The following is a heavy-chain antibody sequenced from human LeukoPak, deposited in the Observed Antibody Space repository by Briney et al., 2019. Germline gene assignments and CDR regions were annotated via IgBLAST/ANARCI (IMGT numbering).Heavy chain of an antibody. D-gene: IGHD2-15*01. CDR3: ARVRCSGGSCLYDY. CDR2: INPNSGGT. Sequence: ASVKVSCKASGYTFTGYYMHWVRQAPGQGLEWMGWINPNSGGTNYAQKFQGRVTMTRDTSISTAYMELSRLRSDDTAVYYCARVRCSGGSCLYDYWGQGTLVTVSS. J-gene: IGHJ4*02. V-gene: IGHV1-2*02. CDR1: GYTFTGYY.